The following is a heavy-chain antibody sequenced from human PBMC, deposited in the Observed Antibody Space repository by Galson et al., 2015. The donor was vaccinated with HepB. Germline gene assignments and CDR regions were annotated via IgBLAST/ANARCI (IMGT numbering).Heavy chain of an antibody. CDR1: GFTFSSYG. CDR3: AKGCPYYDILTGCIVNGPMDV. Sequence: SLRLSCAASGFTFSSYGMHWVRQAPGKGLEWVAVISYDGSNKYYADSVKGRFTISRDNSKNTLYLQMNSLRAEDTAVYYCAKGCPYYDILTGCIVNGPMDVWGKGTTVTVSS. CDR2: ISYDGSNK. D-gene: IGHD3-9*01. V-gene: IGHV3-30*18. J-gene: IGHJ6*03.